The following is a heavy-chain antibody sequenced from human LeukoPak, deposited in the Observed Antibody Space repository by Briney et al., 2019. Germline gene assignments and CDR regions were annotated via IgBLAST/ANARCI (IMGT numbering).Heavy chain of an antibody. Sequence: ASVKVSCKASGYTFTSYDINWVRQATGQGFEWMGWMNPNSGNTGYAQKFQGRVTMARNTSISTAYMELSSLRSEDTAVYYCARDGDYGVYSAFDIWGQGTMVTVSS. CDR3: ARDGDYGVYSAFDI. V-gene: IGHV1-8*01. D-gene: IGHD4-17*01. J-gene: IGHJ3*02. CDR2: MNPNSGNT. CDR1: GYTFTSYD.